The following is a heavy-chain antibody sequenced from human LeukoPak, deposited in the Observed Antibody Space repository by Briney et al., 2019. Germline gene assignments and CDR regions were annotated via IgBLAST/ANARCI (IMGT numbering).Heavy chain of an antibody. CDR3: ASGIAAFGYYYMDV. D-gene: IGHD6-13*01. Sequence: KGLXWIGSIYYSGSTYYNPSLKSRVTISVDTSKNQFSLKLSSVTAADTAVYYCASGIAAFGYYYMDVWGKGTTVTVSS. J-gene: IGHJ6*03. V-gene: IGHV4-39*07. CDR2: IYYSGST.